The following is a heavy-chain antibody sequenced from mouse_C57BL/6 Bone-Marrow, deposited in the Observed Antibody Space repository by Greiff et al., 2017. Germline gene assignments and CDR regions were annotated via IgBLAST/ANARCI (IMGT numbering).Heavy chain of an antibody. D-gene: IGHD2-4*01. V-gene: IGHV5-17*01. CDR2: ISSGSSTI. J-gene: IGHJ3*01. CDR3: AKYYDYSFAY. CDR1: GFTFSDYG. Sequence: VMLVESGGGLVKPGGSLKLSCAASGFTFSDYGMHWVRQAPEKGLEWVAYISSGSSTIYYADTVKGRFTISRDNAKNTLFLQMTSLRSEDTAMYYCAKYYDYSFAYWGQGTLVTVSA.